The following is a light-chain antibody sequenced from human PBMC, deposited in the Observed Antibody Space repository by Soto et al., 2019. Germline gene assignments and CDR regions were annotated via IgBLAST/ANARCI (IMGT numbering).Light chain of an antibody. Sequence: QSVLTQPASVSGSPGQSIAISCTGTSSDVGGYNYVSWYQQHPGKAPKLIIYDVTNRPSGVSNRFSGSKSGNTASLTISGLQAEDEADYYCSSYTGSNTYVFGTGTKVT. CDR1: SSDVGGYNY. J-gene: IGLJ1*01. CDR2: DVT. CDR3: SSYTGSNTYV. V-gene: IGLV2-14*01.